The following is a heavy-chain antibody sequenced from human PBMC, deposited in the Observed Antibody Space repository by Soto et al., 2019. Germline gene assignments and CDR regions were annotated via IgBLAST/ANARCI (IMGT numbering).Heavy chain of an antibody. Sequence: PSETLSLTCAVYGGSFSGYYWGWTRQPPGKGLEWIGSIYYSGSTNYNPSLKSRVTISVDTSKNQFSLKLSSVTAADTAVYYCAKDRGYFGWFDPWGQGTLVTVSS. D-gene: IGHD3-22*01. V-gene: IGHV4-34*01. CDR3: AKDRGYFGWFDP. J-gene: IGHJ5*02. CDR1: GGSFSGYY. CDR2: IYYSGST.